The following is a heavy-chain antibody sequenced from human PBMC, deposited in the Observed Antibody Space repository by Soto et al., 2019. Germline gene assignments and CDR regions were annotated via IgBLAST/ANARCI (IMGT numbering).Heavy chain of an antibody. Sequence: PSETLSLTCAVYGGSFSGYYWSWIRQPPGKGLEWIGEINHSGSTNYNPSLKSRVTISVDTSKSQFSVKMSSVTAADTAVYYFSRLYSSRWYIDFWGQGTLVTVSS. J-gene: IGHJ4*02. V-gene: IGHV4-34*01. CDR2: INHSGST. D-gene: IGHD6-13*01. CDR1: GGSFSGYY. CDR3: SRLYSSRWYIDF.